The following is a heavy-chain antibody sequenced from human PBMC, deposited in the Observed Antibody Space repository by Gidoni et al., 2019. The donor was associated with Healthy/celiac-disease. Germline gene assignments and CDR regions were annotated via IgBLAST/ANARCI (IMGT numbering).Heavy chain of an antibody. J-gene: IGHJ5*02. CDR2: IYYSGST. V-gene: IGHV4-39*01. D-gene: IGHD6-13*01. CDR3: ARHDVDSSSPTPGGWFDP. CDR1: GGSISSSSYY. Sequence: QLQLQESGPGLVKPSETLSLTCTVSGGSISSSSYYWGWIRQPPGKGLEWIGSIYYSGSTYYNPSLKSRVTISVDTSKNQFSLKLSSVTAADTAVYYCARHDVDSSSPTPGGWFDPWGQGTLVTVSS.